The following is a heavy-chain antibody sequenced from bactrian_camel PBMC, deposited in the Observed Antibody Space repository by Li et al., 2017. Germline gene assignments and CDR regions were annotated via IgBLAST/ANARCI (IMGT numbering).Heavy chain of an antibody. CDR2: IYTGRGIT. J-gene: IGHJ6*01. CDR1: GYAYREIC. V-gene: IGHV3S1*01. Sequence: HVQLVESGGGAVQAGGSLRLSCGQRGYAYREICMGWVRQVPGKQRGGVAIIYTGRGITYYADSVKGRFTISRDNTKNTLYLQMNSLKTEDSAVYYCATDSDSYGGGWEARGADFGYWGKGTQVTVS. D-gene: IGHD6*01. CDR3: ATDSDSYGGGWEARGADFGY.